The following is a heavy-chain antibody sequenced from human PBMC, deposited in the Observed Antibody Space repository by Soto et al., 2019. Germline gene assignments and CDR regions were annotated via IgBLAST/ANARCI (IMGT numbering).Heavy chain of an antibody. CDR1: GGSISSYY. V-gene: IGHV4-59*08. CDR3: ARRYGLGSFDY. CDR2: IYYNEST. D-gene: IGHD3-10*01. J-gene: IGHJ4*01. Sequence: QVQLQESGPGLVKPSETLSLTCTVSGGSISSYYWSWIRQPPGKGLEWIGYIYYNESTNYNPSLKSRVTISVDTSKIQFSLKLSSVTAADTAVYFCARRYGLGSFDYWGHGTLVTVSS.